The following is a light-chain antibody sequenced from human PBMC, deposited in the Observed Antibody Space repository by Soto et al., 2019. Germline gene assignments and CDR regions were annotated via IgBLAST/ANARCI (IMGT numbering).Light chain of an antibody. J-gene: IGKJ4*01. V-gene: IGKV1-39*01. CDR3: QQSFITPPLT. CDR2: GAS. Sequence: DIQMTQSPSSLSASIGDRITITCRASQSISTYLNWYQQKPGKAPRLLIYGASTLQNGVPSRFSGSGSATDYTLTISSLQREDFATYYCQQSFITPPLTFGGGTKVEMK. CDR1: QSISTY.